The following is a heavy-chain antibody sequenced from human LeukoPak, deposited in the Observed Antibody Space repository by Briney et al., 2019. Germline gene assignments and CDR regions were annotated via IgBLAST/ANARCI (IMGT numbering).Heavy chain of an antibody. CDR1: GYTFTSYY. J-gene: IGHJ6*03. CDR2: IDPSGGST. V-gene: IGHV1-46*01. Sequence: ASVKVSCKASGYTFTSYYMHWVRQAPGQGLEWMGIIDPSGGSTTYAQKFQGRVTMTRDMSTSTVHMELSSLRSEDTAVYYCARVAAEVVGVPGAIGFGWLRRDYYYMDVWGKGTPVTVSS. CDR3: ARVAAEVVGVPGAIGFGWLRRDYYYMDV. D-gene: IGHD2-2*02.